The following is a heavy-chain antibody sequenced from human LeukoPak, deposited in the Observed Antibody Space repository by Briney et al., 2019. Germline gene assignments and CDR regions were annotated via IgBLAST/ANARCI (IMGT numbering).Heavy chain of an antibody. CDR2: IYYTGTT. V-gene: IGHV4-59*01. CDR3: AREDPQTKVPEGMDV. Sequence: SENLSLNRTVSGGSSSHYYWSWLRQPPGKGPEWIGYIYYTGTTNYNPSLKSRVTISVDTSKNQFSLKLNSVTAADTAVYYCAREDPQTKVPEGMDVWGQGTTVTVSS. D-gene: IGHD4/OR15-4a*01. J-gene: IGHJ6*02. CDR1: GGSSSHYY.